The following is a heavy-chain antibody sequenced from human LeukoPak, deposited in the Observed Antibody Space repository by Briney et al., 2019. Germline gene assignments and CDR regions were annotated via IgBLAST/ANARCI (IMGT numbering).Heavy chain of an antibody. Sequence: GGSLRLSCAASGFTFSSYSMNWVRQAPGKGLEWVSSISSSSSYIYYADSVKGPFTSSTANAKNSLYLQMNSLRAEDTAVYYCARVTGDRSYYYYMDVWGKGTTVTVSS. CDR1: GFTFSSYS. V-gene: IGHV3-21*01. J-gene: IGHJ6*03. CDR3: ARVTGDRSYYYYMDV. D-gene: IGHD7-27*01. CDR2: ISSSSSYI.